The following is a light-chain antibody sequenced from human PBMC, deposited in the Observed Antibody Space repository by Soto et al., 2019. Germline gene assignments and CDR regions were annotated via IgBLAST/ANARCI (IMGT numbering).Light chain of an antibody. J-gene: IGLJ1*01. V-gene: IGLV2-8*01. CDR2: EVS. CDR3: SSYAGRNNYV. Sequence: QSVLTQPPSASGSPGQSVTLSCTGTSSDVGGYNYVSWYQQHPGKAPKLIIYEVSKRPSGVPDRFSGSKSGNTASLTVSGLQAEDEADYSCSSYAGRNNYVFGTGTKLTVL. CDR1: SSDVGGYNY.